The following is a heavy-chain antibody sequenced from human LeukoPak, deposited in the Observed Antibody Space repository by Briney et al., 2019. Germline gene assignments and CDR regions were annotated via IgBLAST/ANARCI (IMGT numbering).Heavy chain of an antibody. D-gene: IGHD3-22*01. V-gene: IGHV3-23*01. CDR1: GFTFSSYA. CDR2: ISGSGGST. J-gene: IGHJ4*02. Sequence: PGGSLRLSCAASGFTFSSYAMSWVRQVPGKGLEWVSIISGSGGSTYYADSVKGRFTISRDNSKNTLYLQMNSLRAEDTAVYYCASVPAYDSSGYLFDYWGQGTLVTVSS. CDR3: ASVPAYDSSGYLFDY.